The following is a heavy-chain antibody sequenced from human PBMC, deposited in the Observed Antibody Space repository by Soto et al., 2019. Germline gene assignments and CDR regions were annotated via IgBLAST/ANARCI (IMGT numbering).Heavy chain of an antibody. J-gene: IGHJ6*02. CDR1: GFTFSSYG. CDR3: ATTYYYGSGSYSTTDYYYYYGMDV. Sequence: PGGSLRLSCAASGFTFSSYGMHWVRQAPGKGLEWVAVIWYDGSNKYYADSVKGRFTISRDNSKNTLYLQMNSLRAEDTAVYYCATTYYYGSGSYSTTDYYYYYGMDVWGQGTTVTVS. V-gene: IGHV3-33*01. D-gene: IGHD3-10*01. CDR2: IWYDGSNK.